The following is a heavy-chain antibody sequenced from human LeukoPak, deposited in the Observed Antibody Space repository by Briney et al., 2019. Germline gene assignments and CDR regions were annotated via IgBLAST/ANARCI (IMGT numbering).Heavy chain of an antibody. CDR2: LRYDGSNK. D-gene: IGHD3-22*01. Sequence: GGSLRLSCAASGFTFNTYGMHWVRQAPGKGLEWVAFLRYDGSNKYYADSVQGRLSISRDNSKNTLFLQMNSLRAEDTAIYYCAKRSATSSGYFDLWGWGTLVTVSS. V-gene: IGHV3-30*02. CDR1: GFTFNTYG. CDR3: AKRSATSSGYFDL. J-gene: IGHJ4*02.